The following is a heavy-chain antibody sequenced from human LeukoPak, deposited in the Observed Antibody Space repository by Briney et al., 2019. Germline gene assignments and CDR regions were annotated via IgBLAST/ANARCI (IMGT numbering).Heavy chain of an antibody. CDR3: AKAALRYQLLSSLDY. CDR1: GFTFSSYE. CDR2: ISSSGSTI. J-gene: IGHJ4*02. D-gene: IGHD2-2*01. Sequence: PGGSLRLSCAASGFTFSSYEMNWVRQAPGKGLEWVSYISSSGSTIYYADSVKGRFTISRDNSKNTLYLQMNSLRAEDTAIYYCAKAALRYQLLSSLDYWGQGTLVTVSS. V-gene: IGHV3-48*03.